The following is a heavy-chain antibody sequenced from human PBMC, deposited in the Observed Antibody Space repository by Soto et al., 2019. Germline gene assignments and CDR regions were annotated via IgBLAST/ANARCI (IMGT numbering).Heavy chain of an antibody. J-gene: IGHJ4*02. D-gene: IGHD3-22*01. CDR3: ARHYYDSSD. CDR1: GFTFSSYA. Sequence: QVQLVESGGGVVQPGRSLRLSCAASGFTFSSYAMHWVRQAPGKGLEWVAVISYDGSNKYYADSVKGRFTISRDNSKNTLYLQMNSLRAEDTAVYYCARHYYDSSDGGQGTLVTVSS. V-gene: IGHV3-30-3*01. CDR2: ISYDGSNK.